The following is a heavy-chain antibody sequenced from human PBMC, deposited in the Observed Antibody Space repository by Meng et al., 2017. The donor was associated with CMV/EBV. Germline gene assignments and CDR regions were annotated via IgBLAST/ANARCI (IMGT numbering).Heavy chain of an antibody. CDR1: GFTFSSYW. J-gene: IGHJ2*01. D-gene: IGHD3-9*01. CDR3: ASLTSYWYFDL. Sequence: GESLKISCAASGFTFSSYWMSWVRQAPGKGLEWVAKIKQDGSEKYYVDSVKGRFTISRDNAKNSLYLQMNSLRAEDTAVYYCASLTSYWYFDLWGRGTLVTVSS. CDR2: IKQDGSEK. V-gene: IGHV3-7*01.